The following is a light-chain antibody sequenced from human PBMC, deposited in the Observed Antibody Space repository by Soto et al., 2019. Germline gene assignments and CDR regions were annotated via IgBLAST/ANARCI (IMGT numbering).Light chain of an antibody. Sequence: QSVLTQPPSVSGAPGQRVIISCTGSSSNIGAGYDAHWYQQIPGTAPKLLVYGNKNRPSGVPDRFSGSKSGTSASLAITGLQTEDEADYYCQSYDRSLSAWVFGGGTQLTVL. V-gene: IGLV1-40*01. CDR3: QSYDRSLSAWV. J-gene: IGLJ3*02. CDR2: GNK. CDR1: SSNIGAGYD.